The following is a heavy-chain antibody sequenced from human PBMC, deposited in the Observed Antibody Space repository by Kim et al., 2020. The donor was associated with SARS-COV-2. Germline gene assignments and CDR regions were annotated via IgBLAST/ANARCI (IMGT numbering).Heavy chain of an antibody. J-gene: IGHJ4*02. Sequence: RFTISRDNSKNTLYLQMNSLRAEDTAVYYCAKDLGLYGSGSYYGLEGDYWGQGTLVTVSS. D-gene: IGHD3-10*01. V-gene: IGHV3-30*02. CDR3: AKDLGLYGSGSYYGLEGDY.